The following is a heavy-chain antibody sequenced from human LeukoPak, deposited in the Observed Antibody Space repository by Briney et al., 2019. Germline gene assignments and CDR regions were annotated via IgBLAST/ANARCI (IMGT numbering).Heavy chain of an antibody. J-gene: IGHJ4*02. Sequence: PGGSLRLSCAASGFTFSSYWMHWVRQAPAKGPVWVSRINSHGSSTSYADSVKGGFTISRDNAKSTLYLQMNSLRAEDTAVYYCARDPLYDSSGYYYVKLDYWGQGTLVTVSS. CDR2: INSHGSST. CDR1: GFTFSSYW. V-gene: IGHV3-74*01. D-gene: IGHD3-22*01. CDR3: ARDPLYDSSGYYYVKLDY.